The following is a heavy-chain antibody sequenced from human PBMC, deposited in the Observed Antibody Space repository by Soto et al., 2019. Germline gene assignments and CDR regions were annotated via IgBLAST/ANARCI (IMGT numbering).Heavy chain of an antibody. CDR1: GFTFSSYG. CDR3: ARTMVREEASHVSDWGYYGMEV. J-gene: IGHJ6*04. D-gene: IGHD3-10*01. CDR2: ISYDGSNK. V-gene: IGHV3-30*03. Sequence: QVQLVESGGGVVQPGRSLRLSCAASGFTFSSYGMHWVRQAPGKGLEWVAVISYDGSNKYYADSVKGRFTISRDNSKNTMYLQMNRERPGDTAVYYCARTMVREEASHVSDWGYYGMEVGGEEPTVTVSS.